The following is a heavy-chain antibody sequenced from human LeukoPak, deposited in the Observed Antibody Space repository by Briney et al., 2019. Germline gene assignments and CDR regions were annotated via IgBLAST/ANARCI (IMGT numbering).Heavy chain of an antibody. D-gene: IGHD2-2*03. CDR1: GYTFTSYA. CDR3: AGGGGYCSGTSCYRKGWFDP. CDR2: INAGNGNT. J-gene: IGHJ5*02. Sequence: ASVKDSCKASGYTFTSYAMHWVRQAPGQRLEWMGWINAGNGNTKYSQKFQGRVTITRDTSASTAYMELSSLRSDDTAVYYCAGGGGYCSGTSCYRKGWFDPWGQGTLVTVSS. V-gene: IGHV1-3*01.